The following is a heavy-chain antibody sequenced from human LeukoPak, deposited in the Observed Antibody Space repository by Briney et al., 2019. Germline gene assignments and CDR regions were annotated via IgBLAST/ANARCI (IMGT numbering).Heavy chain of an antibody. V-gene: IGHV3-7*01. CDR2: IKQDGSEK. D-gene: IGHD6-6*01. CDR1: GFAFSSYW. Sequence: GGSLRLSCVDSGFAFSSYWMSWVRQAPGKGLEWVANIKQDGSEKYYVDSVKGRFTISRDNAKNSLYLQMNSLRAEDTAVYYCASNRPESIAARMFDYWGQGTLVTVSS. CDR3: ASNRPESIAARMFDY. J-gene: IGHJ4*02.